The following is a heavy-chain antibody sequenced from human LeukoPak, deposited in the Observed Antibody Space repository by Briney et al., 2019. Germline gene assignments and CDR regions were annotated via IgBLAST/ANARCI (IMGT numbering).Heavy chain of an antibody. V-gene: IGHV1-69*01. J-gene: IGHJ4*02. D-gene: IGHD1-26*01. CDR3: ARASGSRVGLDY. CDR1: GGTFSSYA. Sequence: SVKVSCKASGGTFSSYAISWVRRAPGQGLEWMGGIIPIFGTANYAQKFQGRVTITADESTSTAYMELSSLRSEDTAVYYCARASGSRVGLDYWGQGTLVTVSS. CDR2: IIPIFGTA.